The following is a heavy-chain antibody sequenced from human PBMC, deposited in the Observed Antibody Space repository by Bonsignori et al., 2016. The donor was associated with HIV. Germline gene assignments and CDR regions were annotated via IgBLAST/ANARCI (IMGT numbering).Heavy chain of an antibody. CDR2: IYSGGST. V-gene: IGHV3-53*01. CDR3: ARGGGDRYFDL. J-gene: IGHJ2*01. Sequence: WIRQPPGKGLEWVSVIYSGGSTYYADSVKGRFTISRDNSKNTLYLQMNSLRAEDTAVYYCARGGGDRYFDLWGRGTLVTVSS. D-gene: IGHD2-21*02.